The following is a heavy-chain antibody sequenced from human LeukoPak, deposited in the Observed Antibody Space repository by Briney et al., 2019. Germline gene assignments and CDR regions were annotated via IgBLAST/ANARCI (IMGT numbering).Heavy chain of an antibody. CDR3: ARDRAVAGYYYYYYGMDV. Sequence: GASVTVSFKASGYTFTSYGISWVRQAPGQGLEWMGWISGYNGNTNYAQKLQGRITMTTDTSTSTAYMELRSLRSDDTAVYYCARDRAVAGYYYYYYGMDVWGKGTTVTVSS. D-gene: IGHD6-19*01. CDR1: GYTFTSYG. CDR2: ISGYNGNT. J-gene: IGHJ6*04. V-gene: IGHV1-18*04.